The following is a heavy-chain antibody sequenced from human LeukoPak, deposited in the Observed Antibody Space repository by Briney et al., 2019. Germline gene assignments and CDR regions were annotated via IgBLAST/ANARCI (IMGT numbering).Heavy chain of an antibody. J-gene: IGHJ6*03. Sequence: SETLSLTCAVYGGSFSGYYWSWIRQPPGKGLEWIGEINHSGSTNYNPSLKSRVTISVDTSKNQFSLKLSSVTAADTAVYYCATMTTVTTFDYYYYMDVWGKGTTVTVSS. CDR1: GGSFSGYY. CDR3: ATMTTVTTFDYYYYMDV. V-gene: IGHV4-34*01. CDR2: INHSGST. D-gene: IGHD4-17*01.